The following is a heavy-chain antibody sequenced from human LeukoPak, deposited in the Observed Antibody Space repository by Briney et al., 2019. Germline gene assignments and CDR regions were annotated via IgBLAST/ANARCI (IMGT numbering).Heavy chain of an antibody. D-gene: IGHD4-23*01. CDR3: ARDRTMVVTRVDHGTDY. Sequence: GASVKVSCKASGYTFTSYGISWVRQTPGQGLEWMGWISAYNGNTNYAQKLQGRVTMTTDTSTSTAYMELRSLRSDDTAVYYCARDRTMVVTRVDHGTDYWGQGTLVTVSS. CDR1: GYTFTSYG. J-gene: IGHJ4*02. V-gene: IGHV1-18*01. CDR2: ISAYNGNT.